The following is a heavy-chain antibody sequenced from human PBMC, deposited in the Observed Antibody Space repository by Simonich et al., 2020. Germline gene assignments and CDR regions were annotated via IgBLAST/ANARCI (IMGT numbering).Heavy chain of an antibody. D-gene: IGHD6-6*01. V-gene: IGHV1-2*02. J-gene: IGHJ6*03. CDR1: GYTFTGYY. Sequence: QVQLVQSGAEVKKPGASVKVSCKASGYTFTGYYMHWVRQAPGQGLEWIGWINPNSGGTNYAQKVQGRVTMTRDTSISTAYRELSRLRSDDTAVYYCARDRAARYYYYYYMDVWGKGTTVTVS. CDR2: INPNSGGT. CDR3: ARDRAARYYYYYYMDV.